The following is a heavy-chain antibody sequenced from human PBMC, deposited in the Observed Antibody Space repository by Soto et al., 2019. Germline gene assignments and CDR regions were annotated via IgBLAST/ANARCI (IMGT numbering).Heavy chain of an antibody. V-gene: IGHV1-18*01. CDR3: ARAVYGGNSGSWYSDL. CDR2: ISAYNGNT. CDR1: GYPFSSYS. D-gene: IGHD4-17*01. Sequence: QAQLEQSGPGVKKPGASVNVSCKASGYPFSSYSIRWVRKAPGQGLEWMGWISAYNGNTNYAQKLKGRVTMTRDTYTKTVNMELRSLTSDDTAVYYCARAVYGGNSGSWYSDLWGRGTLVTVSS. J-gene: IGHJ2*01.